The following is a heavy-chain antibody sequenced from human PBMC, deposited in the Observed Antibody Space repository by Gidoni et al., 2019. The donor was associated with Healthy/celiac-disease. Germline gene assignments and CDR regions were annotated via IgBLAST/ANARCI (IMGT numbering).Heavy chain of an antibody. CDR1: GFTVSSNY. CDR2: IYSGGST. J-gene: IGHJ6*03. CDR3: ARDMSKAAPRYYMDV. Sequence: EVQLVESGGGLIQHGGSLRLSCEASGFTVSSNYMSWVRQAPGKGLEWVSVIYSGGSTYYADSVKGRFTISRDNSKNTLYLQMNSLRAEDTAVYYCARDMSKAAPRYYMDVWGKGTTVTVSS. V-gene: IGHV3-53*01. D-gene: IGHD3-10*02.